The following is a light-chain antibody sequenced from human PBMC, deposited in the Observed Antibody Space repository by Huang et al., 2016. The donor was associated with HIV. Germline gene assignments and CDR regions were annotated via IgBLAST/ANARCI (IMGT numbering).Light chain of an antibody. V-gene: IGKV1-39*01. Sequence: DIQMTQSPSSLSASVGDRVTITCRATQSVTKYLNWYQQKPGKAPKLLIYGASSLQTGVPSRFSGCGSGTDFTLTISSLQPEDFATYYCQQSSSPPPTFGPGTKVDIK. CDR3: QQSSSPPPT. CDR2: GAS. J-gene: IGKJ3*01. CDR1: QSVTKY.